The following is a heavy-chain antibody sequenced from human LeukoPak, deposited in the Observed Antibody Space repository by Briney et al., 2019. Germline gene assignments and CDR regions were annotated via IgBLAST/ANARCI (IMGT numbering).Heavy chain of an antibody. J-gene: IGHJ6*03. V-gene: IGHV1-18*01. CDR1: GYTFTNYG. Sequence: ASVKVSCKASGYTFTNYGISWVRQAPGQGLEWTGWISAYNGNTNYAQKLQGRVTMTRNTSISTAYMELSSLRSEDTAVYYCARAVTSYMDVWGKGTTVTVSS. CDR2: ISAYNGNT. CDR3: ARAVTSYMDV.